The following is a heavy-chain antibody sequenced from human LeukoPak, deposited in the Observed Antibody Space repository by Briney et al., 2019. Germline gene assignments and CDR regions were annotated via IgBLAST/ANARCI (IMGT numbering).Heavy chain of an antibody. Sequence: SETLSLTCTVSGASISSYYWSWIRQPPGKGLEWIGYIYYSGSTNYNPSLKSRVTISVDTSKNQFSLKLSSVTAADMAVYYCAREAYYDILTGQNWFDPWGQGTLVTVSS. J-gene: IGHJ5*02. D-gene: IGHD3-9*01. CDR2: IYYSGST. CDR3: AREAYYDILTGQNWFDP. CDR1: GASISSYY. V-gene: IGHV4-59*01.